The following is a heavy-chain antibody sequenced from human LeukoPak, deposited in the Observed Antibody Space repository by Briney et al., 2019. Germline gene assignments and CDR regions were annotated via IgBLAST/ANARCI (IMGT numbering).Heavy chain of an antibody. V-gene: IGHV4-34*01. CDR2: VNESGGT. Sequence: PPETLSLTCAVYIDSFSNYHWNWIRQTPAKGLEWIGEVNESGGTNISPSLRSRVILSVDTSKNQFSLELISVTVADTAVYYCARGQGATVPQVGKNWFDPWGQGTRVTVSS. CDR3: ARGQGATVPQVGKNWFDP. J-gene: IGHJ5*02. CDR1: IDSFSNYH. D-gene: IGHD1-26*01.